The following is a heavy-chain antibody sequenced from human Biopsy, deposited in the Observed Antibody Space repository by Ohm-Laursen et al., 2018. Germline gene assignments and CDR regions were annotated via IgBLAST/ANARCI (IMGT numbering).Heavy chain of an antibody. J-gene: IGHJ4*02. V-gene: IGHV4-4*07. CDR2: IFTSGST. D-gene: IGHD3-22*01. CDR1: GASISDYY. Sequence: SETLSLTCAVSGASISDYYCVWIRQPAGKGLEWIGLIFTSGSTTYNPSLRSRVTMSVDTSKNQFTLNLSSVTAADTAMYYCAKGCTDYSDSSGFSYYFRYWGQGTLVTVSS. CDR3: AKGCTDYSDSSGFSYYFRY.